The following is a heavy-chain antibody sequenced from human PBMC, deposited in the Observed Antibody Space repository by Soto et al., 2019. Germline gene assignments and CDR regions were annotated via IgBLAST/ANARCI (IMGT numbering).Heavy chain of an antibody. J-gene: IGHJ4*02. D-gene: IGHD6-19*01. CDR2: IIPIFGTA. V-gene: IGHV1-69*01. CDR1: GGTFSSYA. CDR3: ARDLGVAVAGPPYYFDY. Sequence: QVQLVQSGAEVKKPGSSVKVSCKASGGTFSSYAISWVRQAPGQGLEWMGGIIPIFGTANYAQKFQGRVTITADESTSTDYMELSSLRSEDTAVYYCARDLGVAVAGPPYYFDYWGQGTLVTVSS.